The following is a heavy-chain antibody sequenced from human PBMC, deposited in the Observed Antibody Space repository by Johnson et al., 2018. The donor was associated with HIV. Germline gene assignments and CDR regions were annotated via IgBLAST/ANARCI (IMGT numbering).Heavy chain of an antibody. J-gene: IGHJ3*01. CDR1: GFTVSSNY. CDR2: IRGSGDST. D-gene: IGHD6-19*01. V-gene: IGHV3-66*01. Sequence: EQLVESGGGLVQPGGSLRLSCAASGFTVSSNYMTWVRQGPGKGLEWVSAIRGSGDSTYYADSVRGRFTISRDNAKNSLYLQMNSRRAEDTAVYYCARGGGSDWYNAFDLWGRGTMVTVS. CDR3: ARGGGSDWYNAFDL.